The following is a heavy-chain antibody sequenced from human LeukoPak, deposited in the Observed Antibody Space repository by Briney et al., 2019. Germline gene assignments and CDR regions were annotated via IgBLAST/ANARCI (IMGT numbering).Heavy chain of an antibody. CDR3: ARDAISRNGIDY. V-gene: IGHV4-39*07. Sequence: SETLSLTCTVSGGSISSSSYYWGGIGQPPGKGLEWIGTIYYSGSTYYNPSLKSRVTILVDTSKNQFSLKVSSVTAADTAVYYCARDAISRNGIDYWGQGTLVTVSA. CDR1: GGSISSSSYY. CDR2: IYYSGST. D-gene: IGHD5-24*01. J-gene: IGHJ4*02.